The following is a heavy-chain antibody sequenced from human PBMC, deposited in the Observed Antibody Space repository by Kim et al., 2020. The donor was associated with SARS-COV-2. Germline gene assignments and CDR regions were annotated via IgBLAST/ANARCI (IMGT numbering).Heavy chain of an antibody. V-gene: IGHV3-53*01. CDR2: IYSGGST. Sequence: GGSLRLSCAASGFTVSSNSMSWVRQAPGKGLEWVSVIYSGGSTYYADSVKGRFTISRDNSKNTLYLQMNSLRAEDTAVYYCARGRGSSDRYFAFDIWGQGTMVTVSS. D-gene: IGHD6-19*01. J-gene: IGHJ3*02. CDR1: GFTVSSNS. CDR3: ARGRGSSDRYFAFDI.